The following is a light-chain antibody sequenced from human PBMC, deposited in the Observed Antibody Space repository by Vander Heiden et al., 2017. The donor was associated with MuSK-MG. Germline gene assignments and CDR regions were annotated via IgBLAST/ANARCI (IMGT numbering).Light chain of an antibody. CDR2: GAS. CDR3: QQDGSSTGT. CDR1: QSVSSSY. Sequence: EIVLTQSPGTLSLSPGERATLSCRASQSVSSSYLAWYQQKPGQAPRLLNYGASSRATGIPDRFSGSGSGTDFTLTISILDPEDFAVYYCQQDGSSTGTFGQGTKVEIK. J-gene: IGKJ1*01. V-gene: IGKV3-20*01.